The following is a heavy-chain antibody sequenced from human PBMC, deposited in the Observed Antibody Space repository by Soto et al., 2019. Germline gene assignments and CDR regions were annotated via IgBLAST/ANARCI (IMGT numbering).Heavy chain of an antibody. CDR1: GGTFSSYT. V-gene: IGHV1-69*02. CDR2: IIPILGIA. D-gene: IGHD3-10*01. Sequence: QVQLVQSGAEVKKPGSSVKVSCKASGGTFSSYTISWVRQAPGQGLEWMGRIIPILGIANYAQKFQGRVTITADKSTSTAYMELSSLRSEDTGVYYCARYFGSGGSFDYWGQGTLVTVSS. CDR3: ARYFGSGGSFDY. J-gene: IGHJ4*02.